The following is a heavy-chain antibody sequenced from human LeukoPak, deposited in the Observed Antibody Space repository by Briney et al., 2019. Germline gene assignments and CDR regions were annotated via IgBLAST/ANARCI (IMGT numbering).Heavy chain of an antibody. CDR2: IYYSGST. V-gene: IGHV4-59*06. J-gene: IGHJ4*02. Sequence: SETLSLTCTVSGGSISSYYWSWIRQHPGKGLEWIGYIYYSGSTYYNPSLKSRVTISVDTSKNQFSLKLSSVTAADAAVYYCARHVGADYGDYDYFDYWGQGTLVTVSS. D-gene: IGHD4-17*01. CDR3: ARHVGADYGDYDYFDY. CDR1: GGSISSYY.